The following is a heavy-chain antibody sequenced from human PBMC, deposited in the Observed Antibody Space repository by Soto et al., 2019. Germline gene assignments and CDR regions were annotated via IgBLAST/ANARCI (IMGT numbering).Heavy chain of an antibody. CDR2: IKQDGSEE. J-gene: IGHJ6*02. D-gene: IGHD3-10*01. V-gene: IGHV3-7*03. CDR1: GQTFNRYW. Sequence: DVQLAESGGGLVQPGGSLRLSCVASGQTFNRYWMSWVRQAPGKGLEWVANIKQDGSEEYYVDSVKGRFTISRDNAKKSLYLQMNGLRAEDTSMYYCVRTQFVSCSFDFYGMDVWGQGTTVIVSS. CDR3: VRTQFVSCSFDFYGMDV.